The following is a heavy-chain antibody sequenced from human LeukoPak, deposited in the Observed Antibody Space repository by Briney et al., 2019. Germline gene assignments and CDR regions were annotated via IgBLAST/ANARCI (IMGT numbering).Heavy chain of an antibody. Sequence: SETLSLTCTVSGGSISSYYWSWTRQPPGKGLEWIGEINHSGSTNYNPSLKSRVTISVDTSKNQFSLKLSSVTAADTAVYYCARIVVVPAAITNKYYYYYYGMDVWGQGTTVTVSS. CDR3: ARIVVVPAAITNKYYYYYYGMDV. CDR2: INHSGST. D-gene: IGHD2-2*02. CDR1: GGSISSYY. V-gene: IGHV4-34*01. J-gene: IGHJ6*02.